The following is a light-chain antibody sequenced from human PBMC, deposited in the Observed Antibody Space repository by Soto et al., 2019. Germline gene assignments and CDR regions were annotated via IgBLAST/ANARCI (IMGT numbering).Light chain of an antibody. J-gene: IGKJ5*01. V-gene: IGKV1-5*03. Sequence: DILMTQSPSTLSASVVDGFTFTFRASQSISSWLAWYQQKPGKAPKLLIYKASSLESGVPSRFSGSGSGTEFTLTISSLQPDDFATYYCQQYNSYSTFGQGTRLEIK. CDR1: QSISSW. CDR2: KAS. CDR3: QQYNSYST.